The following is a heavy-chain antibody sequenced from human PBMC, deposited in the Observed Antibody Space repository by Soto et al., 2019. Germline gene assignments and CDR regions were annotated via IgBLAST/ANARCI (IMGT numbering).Heavy chain of an antibody. J-gene: IGHJ4*02. CDR3: ARGYYDSSGYYYEDY. CDR1: GGSISSHY. V-gene: IGHV4-59*11. CDR2: IYYSGST. Sequence: SETLSLTCTVSGGSISSHYWSWIRQPPGKGLEWIGYIYYSGSTNYNPSLKSRVTISVDTSKNQFSLKLSSVTAADTAVYYCARGYYDSSGYYYEDYWGQGTLVTVSS. D-gene: IGHD3-22*01.